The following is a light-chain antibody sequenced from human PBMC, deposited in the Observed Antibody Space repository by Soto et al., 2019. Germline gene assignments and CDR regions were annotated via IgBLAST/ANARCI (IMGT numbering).Light chain of an antibody. CDR3: SSYTGSNTPVV. V-gene: IGLV2-14*01. CDR1: SSDVGGYNY. Sequence: QSALTQPASVSGSPGQSITISCTGTSSDVGGYNYVSWYQQHPGKAPNLIIFDVSNRPSGVSNRFSGSKSGNSASLTISGLQAEDEADYYCSSYTGSNTPVVFGVGTQLTVL. J-gene: IGLJ2*01. CDR2: DVS.